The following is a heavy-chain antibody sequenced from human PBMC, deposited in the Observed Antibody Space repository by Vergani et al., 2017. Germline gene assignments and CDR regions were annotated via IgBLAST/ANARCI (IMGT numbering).Heavy chain of an antibody. CDR2: ISYDGSNK. CDR3: ASDAGSGWYLFVY. CDR1: GFTFSSYA. Sequence: QVQLVESGGGVVQPGRSLRLSCAASGFTFSSYAMHWVRQAPGKGLEWVAVISYDGSNKYYADSVKGRFTISRDNSKNTLYLQMNSLRAEDTAVYYCASDAGSGWYLFVYWGQGTLVTVSS. D-gene: IGHD6-19*01. J-gene: IGHJ4*02. V-gene: IGHV3-30-3*01.